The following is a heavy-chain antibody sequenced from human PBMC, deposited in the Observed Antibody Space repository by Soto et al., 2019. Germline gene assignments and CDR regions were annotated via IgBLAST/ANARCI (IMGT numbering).Heavy chain of an antibody. CDR1: GYTFTSYG. V-gene: IGHV1-18*04. CDR2: ISAYNGNT. CDR3: ARIVTFGGVIVMVNWFDP. D-gene: IGHD3-16*02. Sequence: ASVKVSCKASGYTFTSYGISWVRQAPGQGLEWMGWISAYNGNTNYAQKLQGRVTMTTDTSTSTAYMELRSLRSDDTVVYYCARIVTFGGVIVMVNWFDPWGQGTLVTVSS. J-gene: IGHJ5*02.